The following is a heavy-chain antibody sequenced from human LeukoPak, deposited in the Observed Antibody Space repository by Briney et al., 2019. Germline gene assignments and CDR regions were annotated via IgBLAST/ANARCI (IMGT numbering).Heavy chain of an antibody. Sequence: SETLSLTRSVSGGSLRRGGYFGRWTRHPRGRGLEWIGYIYQRGSPYYNPSPKSRVTRSVDTSKNPFSLKLSSVSAAGTAVYYCSTDRQQLVRGFYFDHWGPGTLVTVSP. J-gene: IGHJ4*02. CDR1: GGSLRRGGYF. D-gene: IGHD6-13*01. V-gene: IGHV4-30-2*01. CDR3: STDRQQLVRGFYFDH. CDR2: IYQRGSP.